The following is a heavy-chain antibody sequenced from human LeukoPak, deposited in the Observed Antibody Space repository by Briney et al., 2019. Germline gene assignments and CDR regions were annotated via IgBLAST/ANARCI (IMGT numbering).Heavy chain of an antibody. J-gene: IGHJ4*02. CDR2: IYYSGST. CDR1: GGSISSYY. D-gene: IGHD5-24*01. CDR3: ARGDGYNYGSAYFDY. Sequence: SETLSLTCTVSGGSISSYYWSWIRQPPGKGLEWIGYIYYSGSTNYNPSLKSRVTISVDTSKNQFSLKLSSVTAADTAVYYCARGDGYNYGSAYFDYWGQGTLVTVSS. V-gene: IGHV4-59*12.